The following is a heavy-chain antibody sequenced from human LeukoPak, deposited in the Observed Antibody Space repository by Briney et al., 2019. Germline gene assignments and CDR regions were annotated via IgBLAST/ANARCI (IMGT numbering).Heavy chain of an antibody. J-gene: IGHJ3*02. Sequence: GASVKVSCKASGYTFTSYGISWVRQAPGQGLEWMGWIGTYNGNTNYAQKLQGRVTMTTDTSTSTAYMELRSLRSDDTAVYYCARDPPYYDILTGYYAAAAFDIWGQGTMVTVSS. CDR2: IGTYNGNT. V-gene: IGHV1-18*01. D-gene: IGHD3-9*01. CDR3: ARDPPYYDILTGYYAAAAFDI. CDR1: GYTFTSYG.